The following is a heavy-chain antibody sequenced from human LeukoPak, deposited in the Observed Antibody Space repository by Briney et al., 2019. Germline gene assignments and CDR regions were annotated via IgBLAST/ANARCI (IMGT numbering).Heavy chain of an antibody. CDR3: ARAATTVTNTRYFQH. V-gene: IGHV1-18*01. J-gene: IGHJ1*01. Sequence: ASVKVSCKASGYTFTSYGISWVRQAPGQGLEWMGWISAYNGNTNYAQKLQGRVTMTTDTSTSTAYMELRSLTSDDTAVYYCARAATTVTNTRYFQHWGQGTLVTVSS. CDR2: ISAYNGNT. CDR1: GYTFTSYG. D-gene: IGHD4-17*01.